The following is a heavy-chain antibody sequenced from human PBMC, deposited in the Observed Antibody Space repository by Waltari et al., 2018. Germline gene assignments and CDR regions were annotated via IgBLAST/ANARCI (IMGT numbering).Heavy chain of an antibody. CDR3: ARRVYYYDSSGYLDY. J-gene: IGHJ4*02. CDR1: GGSISSSSYY. D-gene: IGHD3-22*01. V-gene: IGHV4-39*01. Sequence: QLQLQESGPGLVKPSETLSLTCTVSGGSISSSSYYWGWIRQPPGKGLEWIGSIYYSGSTYYNPSLKSRVTISVDTSKNQFSLKLSSVTAADTAVYYCARRVYYYDSSGYLDYWGQGTLVTVSS. CDR2: IYYSGST.